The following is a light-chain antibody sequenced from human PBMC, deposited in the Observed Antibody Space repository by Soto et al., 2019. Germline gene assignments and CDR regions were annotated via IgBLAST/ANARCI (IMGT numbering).Light chain of an antibody. CDR1: QSVSSTF. J-gene: IGKJ5*01. V-gene: IGKV3-20*01. CDR2: GAS. Sequence: EIVLTQSPGTLSLSPGERATLSCRASQSVSSTFFAWYQQKPGQAPRLLIYGASSRATGIPDRFSGSGSGTDFTLTISRLEPEDFAVFFCHQYATSPTFGQGTRLEIK. CDR3: HQYATSPT.